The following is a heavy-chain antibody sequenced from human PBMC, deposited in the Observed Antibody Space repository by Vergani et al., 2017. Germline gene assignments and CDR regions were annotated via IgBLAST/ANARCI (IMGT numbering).Heavy chain of an antibody. J-gene: IGHJ5*02. Sequence: EVQLLESGGSLKQPGGSVRLSCAASGFTFSTYAMHWVRQAPGKGLEWVSAISGSGGSTYYADSVKGRFTISRDNSKNTLYLQMNSLRAEDTAVYYCAKDRLVVPAAHNWFDPWGQGTLVTVSS. CDR3: AKDRLVVPAAHNWFDP. CDR2: ISGSGGST. V-gene: IGHV3-23*01. CDR1: GFTFSTYA. D-gene: IGHD2-2*01.